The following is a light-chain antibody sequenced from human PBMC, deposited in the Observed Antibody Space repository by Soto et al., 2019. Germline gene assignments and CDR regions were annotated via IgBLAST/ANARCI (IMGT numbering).Light chain of an antibody. J-gene: IGLJ1*01. CDR2: GNN. Sequence: VLTQPPSASGTPGQRVTISCSGSSSNIGSNTVNWYQQLPGTAPKLLIYGNNQRPSGVPDRFSGSKSGTSASLAISGLQSEDEADYYCAAWDDSMHGYVFGTGTKVTVL. V-gene: IGLV1-44*01. CDR3: AAWDDSMHGYV. CDR1: SSNIGSNT.